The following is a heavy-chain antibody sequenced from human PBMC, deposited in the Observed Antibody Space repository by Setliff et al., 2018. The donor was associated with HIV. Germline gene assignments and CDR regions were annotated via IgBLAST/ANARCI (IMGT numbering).Heavy chain of an antibody. D-gene: IGHD1-26*01. Sequence: GGSLRLSCAASGFTFSDYYMSWIRQAPGRGLEWVSYITGSSSYTNYADSVKGRFTISRDNAKNSLYLQMNSLRAEDTAVYYCAKASVVNVVATTIWFWGQGTLVTVSS. CDR2: ITGSSSYT. CDR3: AKASVVNVVATTIWF. V-gene: IGHV3-11*05. CDR1: GFTFSDYY. J-gene: IGHJ4*02.